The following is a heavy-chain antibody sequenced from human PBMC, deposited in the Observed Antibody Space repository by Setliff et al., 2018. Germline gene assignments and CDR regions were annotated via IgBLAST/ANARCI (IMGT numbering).Heavy chain of an antibody. V-gene: IGHV1-18*01. Sequence: ASVKVSCKASGSTFTDSIVNWVRQAPGQGLEWVGWLSPYSGNTYSAQKFQGRLTLTTDTSTTTAYMELKSLTSADTATYYCARLVRYCTTRTCQRASGDEYFGQGTLVTVSS. CDR3: ARLVRYCTTRTCQRASGDEY. CDR2: LSPYSGNT. CDR1: GSTFTDSI. J-gene: IGHJ4*02. D-gene: IGHD2-8*01.